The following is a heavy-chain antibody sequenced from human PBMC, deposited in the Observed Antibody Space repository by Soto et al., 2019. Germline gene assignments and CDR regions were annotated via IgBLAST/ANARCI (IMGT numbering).Heavy chain of an antibody. D-gene: IGHD6-19*01. J-gene: IGHJ6*02. CDR3: ASQWLVPRGQGYYYYYGMDV. CDR1: GYTFTSYG. Sequence: ASVKVSCKASGYTFTSYGISWVRQAPGQGLEWMGWISAYNGNTNYAQKLQGRVTMTTDTSTSTAYMELRSLRSDDTAVYYCASQWLVPRGQGYYYYYGMDVWGQGTTVTVSS. V-gene: IGHV1-18*01. CDR2: ISAYNGNT.